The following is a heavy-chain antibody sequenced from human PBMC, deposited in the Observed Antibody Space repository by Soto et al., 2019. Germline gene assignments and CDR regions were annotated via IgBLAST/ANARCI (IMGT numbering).Heavy chain of an antibody. CDR3: ARVREGLVSAFDI. CDR1: GFTFSSYS. D-gene: IGHD3-22*01. J-gene: IGHJ3*02. Sequence: EVQLVESGGGLVKPGGSLRLSCAASGFTFSSYSMNWVRQAPGKGLEWVSSISSSSSYIYYADSVKGRFTISRDNAKNSLYLQMNSLRAEDTAVYYCARVREGLVSAFDIWGQGTMVTVSS. CDR2: ISSSSSYI. V-gene: IGHV3-21*01.